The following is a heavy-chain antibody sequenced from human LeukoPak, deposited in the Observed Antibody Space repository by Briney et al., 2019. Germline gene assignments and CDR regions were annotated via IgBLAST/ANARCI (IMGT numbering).Heavy chain of an antibody. CDR3: ARARTSAHRNYFDY. J-gene: IGHJ4*02. CDR2: ISYDGSNK. D-gene: IGHD1-7*01. V-gene: IGHV3-30*04. CDR1: VFTFSSYA. Sequence: GGSLRLSCAASVFTFSSYAMHWVRQAPGKGLEWVAVISYDGSNKYYADSVKGRFTISRDNSKNTLYLQMNSLRAEGTAVYYCARARTSAHRNYFDYWGQGTLVTVSS.